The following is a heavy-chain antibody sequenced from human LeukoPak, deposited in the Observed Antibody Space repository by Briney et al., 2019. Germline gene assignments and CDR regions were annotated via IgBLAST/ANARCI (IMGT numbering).Heavy chain of an antibody. Sequence: SETLSLTCAVSGGSISSGNWWSWVRQPPGKEREGLGEIYHSGGTYYNPSLKSRVIMSVDKSKNQFSLQLSSVTAADTAVYYCARGEIAYCGGDCSYYFDYWGQGTLLTVSS. D-gene: IGHD2-21*02. J-gene: IGHJ4*02. CDR2: IYHSGGT. V-gene: IGHV4-4*02. CDR3: ARGEIAYCGGDCSYYFDY. CDR1: GGSISSGNW.